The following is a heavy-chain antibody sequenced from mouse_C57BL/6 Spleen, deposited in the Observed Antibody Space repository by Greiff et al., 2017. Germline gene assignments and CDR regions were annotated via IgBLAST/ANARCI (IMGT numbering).Heavy chain of an antibody. CDR3: ASRTFTTNYAMDY. D-gene: IGHD1-1*01. V-gene: IGHV1-9*01. Sequence: QVQLQQSGAELMKPGASVKLSCKATGYTFTGYWIEWVKQRPGHGLEWIGEILPGSGSTNYNEKFKGKATFTADTSSNTAYMQLSSLTTEDSAIYYYASRTFTTNYAMDYWGQGTSVTVSS. CDR1: GYTFTGYW. J-gene: IGHJ4*01. CDR2: ILPGSGST.